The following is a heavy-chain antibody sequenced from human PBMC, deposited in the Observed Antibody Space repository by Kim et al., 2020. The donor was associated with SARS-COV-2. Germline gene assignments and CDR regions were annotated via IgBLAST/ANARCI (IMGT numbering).Heavy chain of an antibody. Sequence: SRNYADSLKCRFTIGRDNSKNTLYLQKNSLRAEDTAIYYCAREVGNLDRWGQGTLVTVSS. CDR3: AREVGNLDR. D-gene: IGHD1-26*01. J-gene: IGHJ5*02. CDR2: SR. V-gene: IGHV3-23*01.